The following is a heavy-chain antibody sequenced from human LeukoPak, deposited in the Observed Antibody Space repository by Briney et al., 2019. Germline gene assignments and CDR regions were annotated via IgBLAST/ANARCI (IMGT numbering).Heavy chain of an antibody. CDR2: INQDGSEK. Sequence: GGSLRLSCAGSGFTFSSYWMSWVRQAPGKGLEWVAKINQDGSEKDYVDSVEGRFRISRDNAKNELYLQMNSLRAEDTAVYYCAKLTTSWGQGTLVTVSS. CDR3: AKLTTS. V-gene: IGHV3-7*03. J-gene: IGHJ4*02. D-gene: IGHD4-11*01. CDR1: GFTFSSYW.